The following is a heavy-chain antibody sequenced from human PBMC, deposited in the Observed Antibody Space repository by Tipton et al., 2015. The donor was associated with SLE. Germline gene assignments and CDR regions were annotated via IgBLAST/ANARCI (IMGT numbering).Heavy chain of an antibody. CDR1: GFTFSSYA. CDR3: AREGITIFGGFDP. V-gene: IGHV3-30*04. Sequence: SLRLSCAASGFTFSSYAMHWARQAPGKGLEWVAVISYDGSNKYYADSVKGRFTISRDNSKNTLYLQMNSLRAEDTAVYYCAREGITIFGGFDPWGQGTLVTVSS. D-gene: IGHD3-3*01. CDR2: ISYDGSNK. J-gene: IGHJ5*02.